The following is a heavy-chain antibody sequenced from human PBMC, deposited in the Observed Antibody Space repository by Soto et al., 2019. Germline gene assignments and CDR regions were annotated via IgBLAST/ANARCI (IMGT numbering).Heavy chain of an antibody. D-gene: IGHD3-9*01. CDR1: GFTFNSYA. CDR2: ISHDGSDK. V-gene: IGHV3-30-3*01. Sequence: QVHLVESGGGVVQPGTSLRLSCAASGFTFNSYAIHWVRQAPGKGLEWVAVISHDGSDKYYGDSVKGRFTISRDNSKNTLYMQMNSLRAEDTALYYCARVSRALQILTPDFDYWGQGTLVTVSS. J-gene: IGHJ4*02. CDR3: ARVSRALQILTPDFDY.